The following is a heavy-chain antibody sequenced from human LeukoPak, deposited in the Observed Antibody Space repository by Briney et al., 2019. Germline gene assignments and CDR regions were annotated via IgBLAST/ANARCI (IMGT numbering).Heavy chain of an antibody. CDR1: GGSISSSNYY. CDR3: ARQGYWSGSGSYRHRFDP. V-gene: IGHV4-39*01. Sequence: SETLSLTCTVSGGSISSSNYYWGWIRQPPGKGLEWIGSIYYSESTYYNPSLKSRVTISVDTSKNQFSLKVTSVAAADTAVYYCARQGYWSGSGSYRHRFDPWGQGTLVTVSS. D-gene: IGHD3-10*01. J-gene: IGHJ5*02. CDR2: IYYSEST.